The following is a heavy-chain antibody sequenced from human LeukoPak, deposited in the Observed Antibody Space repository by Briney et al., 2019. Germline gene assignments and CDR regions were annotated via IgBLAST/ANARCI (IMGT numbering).Heavy chain of an antibody. D-gene: IGHD1-20*01. CDR3: ARDEGNNWNDGWFDP. V-gene: IGHV1-18*01. CDR1: GYTFTSYA. Sequence: GASVKVSCKASGYTFTSYAMNWVRQAPGQGLEWMGWISAYNGNTNYAQKLQGRVTMTTDTSTSTAYMELRSLRSDDTAVYYCARDEGNNWNDGWFDPWGQGTLVTVSS. CDR2: ISAYNGNT. J-gene: IGHJ5*02.